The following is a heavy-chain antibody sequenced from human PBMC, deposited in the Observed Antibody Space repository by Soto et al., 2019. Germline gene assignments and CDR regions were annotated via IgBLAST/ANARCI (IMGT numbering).Heavy chain of an antibody. Sequence: PSETLSLTCSVSGDSVSSGDYYWSWIRQPPGKGLEWIGHVYFSGSTNYIPSLKSRLTMSVDTAKNQFSLKLNSVTAADTAVYYCARGGSYGDFFDYWGQG. CDR1: GDSVSSGDYY. D-gene: IGHD4-17*01. V-gene: IGHV4-61*08. CDR3: ARGGSYGDFFDY. CDR2: VYFSGST. J-gene: IGHJ4*02.